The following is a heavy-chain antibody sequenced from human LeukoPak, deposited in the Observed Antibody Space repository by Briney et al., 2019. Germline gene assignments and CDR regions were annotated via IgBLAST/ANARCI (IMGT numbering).Heavy chain of an antibody. D-gene: IGHD6-19*01. Sequence: GGSLRLSCAASGFTFSNYAMNWFRQAPGKGLELVSTISGSGGSTYYADSVKGRFNISRDNSKNPLYLQMNSLRAEDTAVYYCAKDPLDEQWLVRAVDYWGQGTLVTVSS. CDR2: ISGSGGST. CDR3: AKDPLDEQWLVRAVDY. V-gene: IGHV3-23*01. J-gene: IGHJ4*02. CDR1: GFTFSNYA.